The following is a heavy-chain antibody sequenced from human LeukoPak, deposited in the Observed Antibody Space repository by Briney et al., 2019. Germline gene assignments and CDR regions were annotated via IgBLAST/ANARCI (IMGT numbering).Heavy chain of an antibody. CDR1: GYTFTDYF. Sequence: GASVKVSCKTSGYTFTDYFVHWMRQAPGQGLEWMGWINPNSGGTEYAQKFLGRVTMTRDTSISTAYMELSRLRSDDTAVYFCAREYYYDSSGYSVDYYYYGMDVWAKGPRSPSP. J-gene: IGHJ6*02. D-gene: IGHD3-22*01. CDR2: INPNSGGT. CDR3: AREYYYDSSGYSVDYYYYGMDV. V-gene: IGHV1-2*02.